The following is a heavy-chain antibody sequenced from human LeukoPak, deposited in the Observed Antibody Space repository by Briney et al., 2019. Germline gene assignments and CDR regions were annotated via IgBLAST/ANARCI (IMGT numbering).Heavy chain of an antibody. CDR2: ISYDGSNK. CDR3: AKARPDIVVVVAATKRDLFDY. V-gene: IGHV3-30-3*01. Sequence: GGSLRLSCAASGFTFSSYAMHWVRQAPGKGLEWVAVISYDGSNKYYADSVKGRFTISRDNSKNTLYLQMNSLRAEDTAVYYCAKARPDIVVVVAATKRDLFDYWGQGTLVTVSS. J-gene: IGHJ4*02. D-gene: IGHD2-15*01. CDR1: GFTFSSYA.